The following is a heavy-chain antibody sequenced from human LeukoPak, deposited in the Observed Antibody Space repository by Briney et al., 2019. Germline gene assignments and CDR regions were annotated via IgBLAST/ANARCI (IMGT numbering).Heavy chain of an antibody. D-gene: IGHD3-10*01. CDR1: GFTFSSYG. V-gene: IGHV3-30*02. CDR3: TTYYYGSGSQYWYFDL. J-gene: IGHJ2*01. CDR2: ILYDGSNK. Sequence: GGSLRLSCAASGFTFSSYGMHWVRQAPGKGLEWVAFILYDGSNKYYADSVKGRFTISRDNSRNTLYLQMNSLRPDDTALYYCTTYYYGSGSQYWYFDLWGRGTLVTVSS.